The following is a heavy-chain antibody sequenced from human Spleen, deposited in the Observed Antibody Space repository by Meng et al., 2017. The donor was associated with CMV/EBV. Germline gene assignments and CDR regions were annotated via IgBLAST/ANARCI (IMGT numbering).Heavy chain of an antibody. V-gene: IGHV1-46*01. Sequence: ASVKVSCKASGYTFTTYYMHWVRHAPGQGLEWMGIINPSVGSTSYAQKFQGRVTVTRDTSTSTVYMELSSLRSEDTAVYYCARESRGGATSSSHILYYYYGLDVWGQGTTVTVSS. J-gene: IGHJ6*02. CDR2: INPSVGST. CDR1: GYTFTTYY. D-gene: IGHD6-6*01. CDR3: ARESRGGATSSSHILYYYYGLDV.